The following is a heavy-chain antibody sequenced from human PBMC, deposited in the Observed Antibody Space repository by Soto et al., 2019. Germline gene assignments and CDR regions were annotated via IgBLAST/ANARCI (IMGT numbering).Heavy chain of an antibody. J-gene: IGHJ4*02. CDR2: ISYAGSNK. CDR1: GFTFSSYG. CDR3: AKEGYSDYGDYVGGGETLDY. V-gene: IGHV3-30*18. Sequence: QVQLVESGGGVVQPGRSLRLSCAASGFTFSSYGMHWVRQAPGKGLEWVAVISYAGSNKYYADSVKGRFTISRDNSKNTLYLQMNSLRAEDTAVYYCAKEGYSDYGDYVGGGETLDYWGQGTLVTVSS. D-gene: IGHD4-17*01.